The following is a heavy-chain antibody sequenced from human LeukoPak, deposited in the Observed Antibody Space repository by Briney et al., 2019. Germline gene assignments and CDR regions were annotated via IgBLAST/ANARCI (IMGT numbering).Heavy chain of an antibody. CDR1: GYTFTSYG. CDR2: ISIYNGKI. J-gene: IGHJ3*02. CDR3: ARWDYYDSRTFDI. D-gene: IGHD3-22*01. Sequence: ASVKVSCKASGYTFTSYGISWVRQAPGQGLEWMGWISIYNGKINYAQKFQGRVTMTTDTSTSTAYMELRSLRSDDTAVYYCARWDYYDSRTFDIWGQGSMVTVS. V-gene: IGHV1-18*01.